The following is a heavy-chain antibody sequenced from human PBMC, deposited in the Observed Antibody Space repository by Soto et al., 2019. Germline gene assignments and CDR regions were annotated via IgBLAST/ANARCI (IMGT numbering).Heavy chain of an antibody. CDR3: AAAIGATGPADS. CDR1: GYTFSNNG. J-gene: IGHJ4*02. Sequence: VQSGGEVKKPGASVKVSCKASGYTFSNNGFTWVRQAPGQGLEWMGWIGGYNGNTNYAPKFQGRVTMTADTSTSTAHMELRGLRSDDTAVYYCAAAIGATGPADSWGQGTLVTVSS. D-gene: IGHD1-1*01. V-gene: IGHV1-18*01. CDR2: IGGYNGNT.